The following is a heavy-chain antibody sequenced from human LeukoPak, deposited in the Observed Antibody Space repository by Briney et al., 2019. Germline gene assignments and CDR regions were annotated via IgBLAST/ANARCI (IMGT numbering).Heavy chain of an antibody. CDR1: GGSISGYY. D-gene: IGHD2-2*01. V-gene: IGHV4-4*09. CDR2: IYTSGST. CDR3: ARLVGYCSSTSCHGHYYYYMDV. J-gene: IGHJ6*03. Sequence: PSETLSLTCTVSGGSISGYYWSWIRQPPGKGLEWIGYIYTSGSTNYNPSLKSRVTISVDTSKNQFSLKLSSVTAADTAVYYCARLVGYCSSTSCHGHYYYYMDVWGKGTTVTVSS.